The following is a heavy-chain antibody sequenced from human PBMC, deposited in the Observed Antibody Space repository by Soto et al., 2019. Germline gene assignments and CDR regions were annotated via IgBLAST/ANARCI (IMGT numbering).Heavy chain of an antibody. J-gene: IGHJ6*03. D-gene: IGHD5-12*01. CDR2: IYSGGST. V-gene: IGHV3-66*01. CDR1: GFTVSSNY. CDR3: ARDFVAGYDSGDLYYYYYMDV. Sequence: GGSLRLSCAASGFTVSSNYMSWVRRAPGKGLEWVSVIYSGGSTYYADSVKGRFTISRDNSKNTLYLQMNSLRAEDTAVYYCARDFVAGYDSGDLYYYYYMDVWGKGTTVTVSS.